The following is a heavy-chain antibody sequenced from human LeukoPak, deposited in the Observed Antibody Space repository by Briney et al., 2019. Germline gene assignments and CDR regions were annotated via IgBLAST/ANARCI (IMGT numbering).Heavy chain of an antibody. Sequence: SETLSLTCTVSGGSISSYYWNWIRQPPGKGLEWIGYISHSGSTNYNPSLKSRVTISVDTSKNQFSLKLSSVTAADTAVYYCARDLVAAASWFDPWGPGTLVTVSS. D-gene: IGHD2-2*01. CDR3: ARDLVAAASWFDP. J-gene: IGHJ5*02. CDR2: ISHSGST. V-gene: IGHV4-59*01. CDR1: GGSISSYY.